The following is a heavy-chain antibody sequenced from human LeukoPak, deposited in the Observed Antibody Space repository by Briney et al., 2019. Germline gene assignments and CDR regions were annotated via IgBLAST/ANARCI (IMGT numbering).Heavy chain of an antibody. V-gene: IGHV4-34*01. J-gene: IGHJ4*02. CDR3: ARGGRLRSITFDY. D-gene: IGHD4-17*01. CDR1: GGSFSGYY. Sequence: SETLSLTCAVYGGSFSGYYWSWIRQPPGKGLEWIWEINHSGSTNYNPSLKSRVTISVDTSKNQFSLKLSSVTAADTAVYYCARGGRLRSITFDYWGQGTLVTVSS. CDR2: INHSGST.